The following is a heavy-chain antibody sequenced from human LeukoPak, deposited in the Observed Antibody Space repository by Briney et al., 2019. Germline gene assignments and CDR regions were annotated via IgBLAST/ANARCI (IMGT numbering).Heavy chain of an antibody. CDR1: GFIFSSYG. CDR2: ISYDGSNK. V-gene: IGHV3-30*18. J-gene: IGHJ4*02. CDR3: AKDKAGTIVWYGRWAIGLFDY. Sequence: GGSLRLSCAASGFIFSSYGMHWVRQAPGKGLEWVAVISYDGSNKYYADSVKGRFTISRDNSRNSLYLQMNSLTTEDTAFYYCAKDKAGTIVWYGRWAIGLFDYWGQGTLLTVSS. D-gene: IGHD6-13*01.